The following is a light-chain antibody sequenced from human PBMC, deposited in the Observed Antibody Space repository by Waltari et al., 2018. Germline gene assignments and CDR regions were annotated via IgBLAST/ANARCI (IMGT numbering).Light chain of an antibody. CDR3: AAWDNSLSAWV. V-gene: IGLV1-47*01. J-gene: IGLJ3*02. CDR2: RNS. CDR1: TSTVGSNP. Sequence: QSVLTQPPSASRTPGQRVTISCSGSTSTVGSNPVSWYQHRPGTAPKLLIYRNSQRPSGVPDRFSGSKSGTSASLAMSGLRSEDEADYYCAAWDNSLSAWVFGGGTKLTVL.